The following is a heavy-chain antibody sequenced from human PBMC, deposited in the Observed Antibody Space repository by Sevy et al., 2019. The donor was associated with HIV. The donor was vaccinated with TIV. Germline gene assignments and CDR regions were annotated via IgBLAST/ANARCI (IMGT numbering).Heavy chain of an antibody. J-gene: IGHJ6*02. CDR2: IIPIFGTA. CDR1: GGTFSSYA. Sequence: ASVKVSCKASGGTFSSYAISWVRQAPGQGLEWMGGIIPIFGTANYAQKFQGRVTITADESTSTAYMELSSLGSEDTAVYYCARHYDILTGYTNSYYYYGMDVWGQGTTVTVSS. CDR3: ARHYDILTGYTNSYYYYGMDV. V-gene: IGHV1-69*13. D-gene: IGHD3-9*01.